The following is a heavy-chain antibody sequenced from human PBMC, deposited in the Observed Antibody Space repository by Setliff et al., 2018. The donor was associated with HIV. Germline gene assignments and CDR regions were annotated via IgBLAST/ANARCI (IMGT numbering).Heavy chain of an antibody. J-gene: IGHJ1*01. D-gene: IGHD3-10*01. CDR1: GGSISSGGYY. CDR3: ARAPTGGLVGYFHH. V-gene: IGHV4-31*03. Sequence: ASETLSLTCTVSGGSISSGGYYWSWIRQPPGKGPEWIGYIHSSGNTFYTPSLKSRLTISLDTSKNQFSLKLNSVTAADTAVYYCARAPTGGLVGYFHHWGQGTLVTVSS. CDR2: IHSSGNT.